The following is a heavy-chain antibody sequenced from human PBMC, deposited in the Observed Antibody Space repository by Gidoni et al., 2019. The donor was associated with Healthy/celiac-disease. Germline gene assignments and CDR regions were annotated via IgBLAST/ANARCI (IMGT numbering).Heavy chain of an antibody. CDR3: AKDMGTVTTFGMDV. Sequence: EVQLVESGGGLVQPGRSLRLSCAASGFTFDDYAMHWVRQAPGKGLEWVSGISWNSGSIGYADSGKGRFTISRDNAKNSLYLQMNSLRAEDTALYYCAKDMGTVTTFGMDVWGQGTTVTVSS. J-gene: IGHJ6*02. CDR2: ISWNSGSI. V-gene: IGHV3-9*01. CDR1: GFTFDDYA. D-gene: IGHD4-17*01.